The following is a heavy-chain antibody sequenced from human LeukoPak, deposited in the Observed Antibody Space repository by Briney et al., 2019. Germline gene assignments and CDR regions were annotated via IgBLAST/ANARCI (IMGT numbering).Heavy chain of an antibody. Sequence: GGSLRLSCAASGFTFSSYSMNWVRQAPGKGLEWVSSISSSSSYIYYADSVKGRFTISRDNAKNSLYLQTNSLRAEDTAVYYCARGQRIADAFDIWGQGTMVTVSS. CDR2: ISSSSSYI. J-gene: IGHJ3*02. CDR3: ARGQRIADAFDI. CDR1: GFTFSSYS. D-gene: IGHD6-13*01. V-gene: IGHV3-21*01.